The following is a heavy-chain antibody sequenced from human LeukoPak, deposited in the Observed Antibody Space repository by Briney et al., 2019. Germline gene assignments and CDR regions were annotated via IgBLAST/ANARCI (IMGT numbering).Heavy chain of an antibody. CDR3: ARAPRIAAAGTVSQWYFDL. D-gene: IGHD6-13*01. CDR1: GGSISSGAYY. J-gene: IGHJ2*01. CDR2: IYYSGGT. V-gene: IGHV4-31*03. Sequence: KPSETLSLTCTVSGGSISSGAYYWSWIRQHPGKGLEWVGYIYYSGGTYYNPSLKSRVTISVDTSKNQFSLKLSSVTAADTAVYYCARAPRIAAAGTVSQWYFDLWGRGTLVTVSA.